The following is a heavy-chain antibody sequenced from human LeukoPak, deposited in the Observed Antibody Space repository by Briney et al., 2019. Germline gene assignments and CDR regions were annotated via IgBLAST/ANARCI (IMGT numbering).Heavy chain of an antibody. D-gene: IGHD1-14*01. Sequence: SETLSLTCAVYGGSFSGYYWSWIRQPPGKGLEWIGEINHSGSTNYNPSLKSRVTISVDTSKNQFSLKLTSVTAADTAVYYCARGTGNAFDIWGQGTMVTVSS. J-gene: IGHJ3*02. CDR3: ARGTGNAFDI. CDR2: INHSGST. V-gene: IGHV4-34*01. CDR1: GGSFSGYY.